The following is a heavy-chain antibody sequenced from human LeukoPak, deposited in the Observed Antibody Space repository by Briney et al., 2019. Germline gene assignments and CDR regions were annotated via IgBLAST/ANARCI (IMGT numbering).Heavy chain of an antibody. CDR3: AKGISPVFATEFDD. V-gene: IGHV3-43*01. J-gene: IGHJ4*02. D-gene: IGHD2-21*01. CDR2: ISWDGGST. Sequence: PGGSLRLSCAASGFTFDDYTMHWVRQAPGKGLEWVSLISWDGGSTYYADSVKGRFTISRDNSRNSLYLQMNSLRAEDTAVYYCAKGISPVFATEFDDWGQGTLVTVSS. CDR1: GFTFDDYT.